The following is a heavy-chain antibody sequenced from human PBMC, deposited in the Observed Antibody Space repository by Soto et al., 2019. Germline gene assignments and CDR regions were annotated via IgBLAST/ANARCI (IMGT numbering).Heavy chain of an antibody. Sequence: QAHLEQSGAELKRPGASVKVSCKASGYTFSGFDISWLRQASGQGPEWMGWMNAKSGDTFFPQRFQGKFNMTWDTSLSTAYMEVGSLPSDETAIFYCARGNPFNYAGFDVWGQGTKVADSS. V-gene: IGHV1-8*01. CDR2: MNAKSGDT. CDR1: GYTFSGFD. CDR3: ARGNPFNYAGFDV. D-gene: IGHD3-16*01. J-gene: IGHJ6*02.